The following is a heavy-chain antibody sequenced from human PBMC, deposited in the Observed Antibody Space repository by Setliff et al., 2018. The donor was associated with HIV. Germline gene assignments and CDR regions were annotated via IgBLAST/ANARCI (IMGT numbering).Heavy chain of an antibody. CDR2: IYYRGST. J-gene: IGHJ4*02. CDR3: ARHSSYYGNHDY. CDR1: GGSISSSSYY. D-gene: IGHD1-26*01. V-gene: IGHV4-39*01. Sequence: SETLSLTCTVSGGSISSSSYYWGWIRQPPGKGLEWIGSIYYRGSTYYNPSLKSRVTISVDTSKNQFSLKLSSVTAADTAIYYCARHSSYYGNHDYWGQGTLVTVSS.